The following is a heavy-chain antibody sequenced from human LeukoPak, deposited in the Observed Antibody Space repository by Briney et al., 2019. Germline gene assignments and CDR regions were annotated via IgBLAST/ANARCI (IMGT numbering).Heavy chain of an antibody. D-gene: IGHD1-26*01. CDR3: AKDKWELHDGSRNWFDP. V-gene: IGHV3-30*18. J-gene: IGHJ5*02. CDR2: ISYDGSNK. CDR1: GFTFSSYG. Sequence: PGGSLRLSSAASGFTFSSYGMHWVRQAPGKGLEWVAVISYDGSNKYYADSVKGRFTISRDNSKNTLYLQMNSLRAEDTAVYYCAKDKWELHDGSRNWFDPWGQGTLVTVSS.